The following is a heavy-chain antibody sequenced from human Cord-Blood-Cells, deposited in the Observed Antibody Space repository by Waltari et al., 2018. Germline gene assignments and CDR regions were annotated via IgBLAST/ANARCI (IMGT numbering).Heavy chain of an antibody. CDR2: IIPILGIA. CDR1: GGTFSSYT. V-gene: IGHV1-69*08. CDR3: ARESYCSSTSCYGGYYYYGMDV. J-gene: IGHJ6*02. Sequence: QVQLVQSGAEVKKPGSSVKVSCKASGGTFSSYTISWVRQAPGQGLEWMGRIIPILGIANYAQKFQGRVTITADKSTSTAYMELSSLRSEDTAVYYCARESYCSSTSCYGGYYYYGMDVWGQGP. D-gene: IGHD2-2*01.